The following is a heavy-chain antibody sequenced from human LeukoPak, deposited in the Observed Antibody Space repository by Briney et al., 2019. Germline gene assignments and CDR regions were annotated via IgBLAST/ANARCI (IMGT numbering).Heavy chain of an antibody. V-gene: IGHV4-34*01. J-gene: IGHJ3*02. D-gene: IGHD5-24*01. CDR3: ARGRGRWLQLNAFDI. CDR2: INHSGST. CDR1: GGSFSGSY. Sequence: SETLSLTCAVYGGSFSGSYWSWIRQPPGKGLEWIGEINHSGSTNYNPSLKSRVTISVDTSKNQFSLKLSSVTAADTAVYYCARGRGRWLQLNAFDIWGQGTMVTVSS.